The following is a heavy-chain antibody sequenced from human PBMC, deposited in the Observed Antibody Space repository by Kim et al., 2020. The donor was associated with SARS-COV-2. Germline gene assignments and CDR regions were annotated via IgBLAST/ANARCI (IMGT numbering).Heavy chain of an antibody. CDR2: ISVGSATI. Sequence: GGSLRLSCAASGFIFSTYSMFWVRQAPGKGLEWVSYISVGSATIYYADSVQGRFTISRDDAKSSLFLQLNSLRDEDTAVYYCARHRHYGSGTYYPPQHYFDYWGQGTLVTVSS. D-gene: IGHD3-10*01. CDR3: ARHRHYGSGTYYPPQHYFDY. J-gene: IGHJ4*02. V-gene: IGHV3-48*02. CDR1: GFIFSTYS.